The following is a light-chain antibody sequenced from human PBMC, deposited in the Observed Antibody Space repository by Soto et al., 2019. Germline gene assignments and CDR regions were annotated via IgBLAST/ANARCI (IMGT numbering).Light chain of an antibody. J-gene: IGLJ1*01. CDR1: SSNIGAGYD. CDR2: ANT. Sequence: QSVLTQPPSVSGAPGQRVTISCTGSSSNIGAGYDVHWYQQLPGTAPQLLIYANTNRPSGVPDRFSGSKSGTSASLAITGLQAEDEADYYCQSYDSSLSGGVFGTGTKLTVL. CDR3: QSYDSSLSGGV. V-gene: IGLV1-40*01.